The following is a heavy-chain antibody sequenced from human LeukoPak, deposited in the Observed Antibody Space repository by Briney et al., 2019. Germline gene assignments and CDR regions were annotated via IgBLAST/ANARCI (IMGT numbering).Heavy chain of an antibody. CDR2: IHHSGST. J-gene: IGHJ5*02. CDR3: ARGRNYYGSGSLIWFDP. Sequence: SGTLSLTCAVSGGSISSCNWWSWVRQPPGKGLEWIGEIHHSGSTNYNPSLKSRVTISVDKSKNQFSLKLSSVTAADTAVYYCARGRNYYGSGSLIWFDPGGQGTLVTVSS. V-gene: IGHV4-4*02. D-gene: IGHD3-10*01. CDR1: GGSISSCNW.